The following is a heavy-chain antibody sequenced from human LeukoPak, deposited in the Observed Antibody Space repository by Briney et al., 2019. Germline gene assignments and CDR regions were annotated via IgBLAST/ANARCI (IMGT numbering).Heavy chain of an antibody. CDR2: IYPNIGGT. CDR3: ARSPRSYYDSGSYYYFPY. CDR1: GYIFTDYY. J-gene: IGHJ4*02. Sequence: GASVKVSCKASGYIFTDYYIHWVRQAPGQGLEWMGWIYPNIGGTKYVQKFQGRVSMTRDSSINTAYVELTRLRIDDTAVYYCARSPRSYYDSGSYYYFPYWGQGTQVTVSS. V-gene: IGHV1-2*02. D-gene: IGHD3-22*01.